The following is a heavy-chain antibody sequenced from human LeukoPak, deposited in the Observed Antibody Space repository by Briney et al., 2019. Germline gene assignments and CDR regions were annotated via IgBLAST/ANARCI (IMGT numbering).Heavy chain of an antibody. V-gene: IGHV3-23*01. CDR3: AKQLGYCSDGSCYFPY. D-gene: IGHD2-15*01. J-gene: IGHJ4*02. CDR2: ISNNGGYT. Sequence: PGGSLRLSCAASGFIFSRNAMSWVRQAPGKGLEWVSAISNNGGYTYYADSVQGRFTISRDNSKSTLCLQMNSLRAEDTAVYYCAKQLGYCSDGSCYFPYWGQGTLVTVSS. CDR1: GFIFSRNA.